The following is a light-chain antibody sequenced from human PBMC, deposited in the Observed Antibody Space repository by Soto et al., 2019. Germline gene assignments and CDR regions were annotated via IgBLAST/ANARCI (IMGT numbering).Light chain of an antibody. Sequence: QSALTQPRSVSGSPGQSVTISCTGTSSDVGYYNYVSWYQQHPGKAPKLLIYAVNMRPSGVTDRFSGSKSGNTASLTISGLQAEDEADYSCCSYAGSYTGVFGGGTKLAVL. CDR1: SSDVGYYNY. CDR2: AVN. V-gene: IGLV2-11*01. CDR3: CSYAGSYTGV. J-gene: IGLJ3*02.